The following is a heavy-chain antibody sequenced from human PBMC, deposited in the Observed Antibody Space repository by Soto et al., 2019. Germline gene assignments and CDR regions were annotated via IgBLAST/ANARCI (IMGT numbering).Heavy chain of an antibody. V-gene: IGHV4-4*02. CDR1: GGSIRSSHW. D-gene: IGHD3-16*01. CDR3: ARDKATVGGYNLYDP. CDR2: IYHSGST. Sequence: QVQLLESGPGLVKPSETLSLICTVSGGSIRSSHWWSWVRQPPGKGLERIGEIYHSGSTNLDPSLKSRVTLSVDKSKNQFSLKLTSVTAADTAVYYWARDKATVGGYNLYDPWGQGILVTVSS. J-gene: IGHJ5*02.